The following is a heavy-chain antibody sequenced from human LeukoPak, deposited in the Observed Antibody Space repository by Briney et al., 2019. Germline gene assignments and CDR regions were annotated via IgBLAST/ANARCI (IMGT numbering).Heavy chain of an antibody. CDR1: GYTFTGYY. Sequence: ASVKVSCKASGYTFTGYYMHWVRQAPGQGLEWMGRIDPNSGGTNYAQKFQGRVTMTRDTSISTAYMELSRLRSDDTAVYYCARDGEEWELPTFDYWGQGTLVTVSS. CDR3: ARDGEEWELPTFDY. J-gene: IGHJ4*02. D-gene: IGHD1-26*01. V-gene: IGHV1-2*06. CDR2: IDPNSGGT.